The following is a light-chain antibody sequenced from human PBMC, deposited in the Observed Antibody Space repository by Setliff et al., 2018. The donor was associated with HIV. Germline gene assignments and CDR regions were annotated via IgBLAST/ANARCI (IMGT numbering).Light chain of an antibody. V-gene: IGLV3-25*03. CDR2: QDT. CDR1: ALANQY. CDR3: QTADISVYYA. J-gene: IGLJ1*01. Sequence: ELAQPPSVSVSPGQTARLTCSGDALANQYAYWYQQRPGQAPLLLIYQDTKRPPGIPERFSGSSSGTTVTLTISRAQAEDEADYYCQTADISVYYAFGSGTKVTVL.